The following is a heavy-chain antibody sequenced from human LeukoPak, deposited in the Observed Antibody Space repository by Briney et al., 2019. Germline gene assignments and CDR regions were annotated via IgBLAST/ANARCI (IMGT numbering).Heavy chain of an antibody. J-gene: IGHJ4*02. Sequence: SETLSLTCTVSGGSISSTTYYWGWIRQPPGKGLEWIGNIYYRGSTYYNPSLKSRVTISVDTSKNQFSLKLSSVTAADTAVYYCARVKRKYQLLKPLHETPSHYFDYWGQGTLVTVSS. V-gene: IGHV4-39*01. CDR1: GGSISSTTYY. CDR2: IYYRGST. D-gene: IGHD2-2*01. CDR3: ARVKRKYQLLKPLHETPSHYFDY.